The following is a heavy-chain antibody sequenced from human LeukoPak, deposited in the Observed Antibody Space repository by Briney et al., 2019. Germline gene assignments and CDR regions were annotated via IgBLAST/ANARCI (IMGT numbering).Heavy chain of an antibody. Sequence: PSETLSLTCAVYGGSFSGYYWSWIRQPPGKGLEWIGYIYYSGSTNYNPSLKSRVTISVDTSKNQFSLKLSSVTAADTAVYYCARDYGRSSLWRGFFDPWGQGTLVTVSS. CDR2: IYYSGST. CDR3: ARDYGRSSLWRGFFDP. D-gene: IGHD3-10*01. V-gene: IGHV4-59*01. J-gene: IGHJ5*02. CDR1: GGSFSGYY.